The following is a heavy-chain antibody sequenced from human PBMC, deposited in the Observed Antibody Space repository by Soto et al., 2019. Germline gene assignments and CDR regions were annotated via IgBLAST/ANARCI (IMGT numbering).Heavy chain of an antibody. CDR2: TYYRSKWYN. V-gene: IGHV6-1*01. J-gene: IGHJ5*02. Sequence: LSQTLSLTCAISGDSVSSNSAAWNWIRQSPSRGLEWLGRTYYRSKWYNDYAVSVKSRITINPDTSKNQFSLQLNSVTPEDTAVYYCARGSRSLGYCSGGSCPNWFDPWGQGTLVTVSS. CDR1: GDSVSSNSAA. D-gene: IGHD2-15*01. CDR3: ARGSRSLGYCSGGSCPNWFDP.